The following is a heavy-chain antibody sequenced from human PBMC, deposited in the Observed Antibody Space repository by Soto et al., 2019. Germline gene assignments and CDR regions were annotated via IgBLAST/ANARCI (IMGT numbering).Heavy chain of an antibody. D-gene: IGHD5-18*01. V-gene: IGHV1-2*04. Sequence: SVEASCEARGYTFTGYYMRWVRQAPGQGLEWMGWINPNSGGTNYAQKFQGWVTMTRDTSISTAYMELSRLRSDDTAVYYCACRIQPEAAFDIWGQGTMVTVSS. CDR1: GYTFTGYY. J-gene: IGHJ3*02. CDR2: INPNSGGT. CDR3: ACRIQPEAAFDI.